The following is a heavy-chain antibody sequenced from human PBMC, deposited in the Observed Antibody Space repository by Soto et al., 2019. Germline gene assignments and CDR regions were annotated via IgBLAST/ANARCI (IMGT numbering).Heavy chain of an antibody. CDR2: NKGKTNGGTT. Sequence: EVQMVESGGGLVKPGGSLRLSCAASGLTFSYAWMTWVRQAPGQGLEWVGRNKGKTNGGTTDYAAPVKGRFTISRDDSKNTLYLDLNSLKTEDTAVYYCTTDYDILTIRWNAFEIWGQGTMVTVSS. CDR1: GLTFSYAW. J-gene: IGHJ3*02. CDR3: TTDYDILTIRWNAFEI. D-gene: IGHD3-9*01. V-gene: IGHV3-15*07.